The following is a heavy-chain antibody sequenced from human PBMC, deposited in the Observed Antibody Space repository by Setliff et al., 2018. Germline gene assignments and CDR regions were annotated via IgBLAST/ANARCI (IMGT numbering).Heavy chain of an antibody. CDR3: ARTRDGPYYYDSRDYYYDAFDM. Sequence: SGPTLVNPTETLTLACTVSGFSLSNTKMGVSWIRQPPGKALEWLAHIFSNDEKSYSPSLQTRLTISKDTSKSQVVLTMTNMDPADTGTYYCARTRDGPYYYDSRDYYYDAFDMWGQGTLVTVSS. CDR2: IFSNDEK. J-gene: IGHJ3*02. CDR1: GFSLSNTKMG. D-gene: IGHD3-22*01. V-gene: IGHV2-26*01.